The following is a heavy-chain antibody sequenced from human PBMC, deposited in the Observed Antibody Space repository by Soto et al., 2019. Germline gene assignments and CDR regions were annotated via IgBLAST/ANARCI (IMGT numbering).Heavy chain of an antibody. J-gene: IGHJ6*02. D-gene: IGHD2-2*01. Sequence: QVQLVPSGAEVKKPGASVKVSCKASGYTFTSYGISWVRQAPGQGLEWMGWISAYNGNTNYAQKLQGRVTMTTDTSTRTAYMELRSLRSDDTAVYYCARADIVLVPAAAYYYGMDVWGQGTTVTVSS. CDR1: GYTFTSYG. CDR2: ISAYNGNT. V-gene: IGHV1-18*01. CDR3: ARADIVLVPAAAYYYGMDV.